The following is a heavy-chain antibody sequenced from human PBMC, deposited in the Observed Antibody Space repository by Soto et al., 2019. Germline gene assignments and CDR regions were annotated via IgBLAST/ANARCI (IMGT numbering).Heavy chain of an antibody. J-gene: IGHJ4*02. V-gene: IGHV1-18*01. CDR3: ARHSGGSGDNY. D-gene: IGHD3-10*01. Sequence: QVQLVQSGAEVKKPGASVKVSCKASGYTFSTYGISWVRQAPGQGLEWMGWIRVYNGDTDYAQILQGRVTMTTDTSTSTAYMELRSLTSDDTAVYYCARHSGGSGDNYWGQGTLVTVSS. CDR2: IRVYNGDT. CDR1: GYTFSTYG.